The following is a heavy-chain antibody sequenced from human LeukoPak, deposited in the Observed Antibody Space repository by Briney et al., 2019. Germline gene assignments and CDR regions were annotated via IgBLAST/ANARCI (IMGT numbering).Heavy chain of an antibody. V-gene: IGHV1-18*01. D-gene: IGHD3-22*01. CDR3: ARAETYYYDSSGYYPGVYYFDY. J-gene: IGHJ4*02. Sequence: ASVKVSCKASGYTFTSYGISWVRQAPGQRLEWMGWISAYNGNTNYAQKLQGRVTMTTDTSTSTAYMELRSLRSDDTAVYYCARAETYYYDSSGYYPGVYYFDYWGQGTLVTVSS. CDR1: GYTFTSYG. CDR2: ISAYNGNT.